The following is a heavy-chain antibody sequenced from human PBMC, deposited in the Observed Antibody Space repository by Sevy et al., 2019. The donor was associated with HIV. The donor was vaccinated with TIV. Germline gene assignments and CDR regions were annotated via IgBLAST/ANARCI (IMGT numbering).Heavy chain of an antibody. J-gene: IGHJ6*02. Sequence: GGSLRLSCAASGLIFSDYYMGWVRQAPGKGLEWVADISSGNTYTNYADSVKGRFTISRDNAKKSLYLQMNSLRAEDTAVYYCAKDPCGGDCYSYYYYYGMDVWGQGTTVTVSS. CDR2: ISSGNTYT. D-gene: IGHD2-21*01. V-gene: IGHV3-11*05. CDR1: GLIFSDYY. CDR3: AKDPCGGDCYSYYYYYGMDV.